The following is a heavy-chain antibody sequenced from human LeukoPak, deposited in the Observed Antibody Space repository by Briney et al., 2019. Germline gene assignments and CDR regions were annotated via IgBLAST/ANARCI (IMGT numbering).Heavy chain of an antibody. J-gene: IGHJ3*02. CDR3: ARVARVLYDSSGYDDAFDI. V-gene: IGHV3-48*04. CDR1: GFTFSSYS. CDR2: ISSSSSTI. D-gene: IGHD3-22*01. Sequence: PGGSLRLSCAASGFTFSSYSMNWVRQAPGKGLEWVSYISSSSSTIYYADSVKGRFTISRDNAKNSLYLQMNSLRAEDTAVYYCARVARVLYDSSGYDDAFDIWGQGTMVTVSS.